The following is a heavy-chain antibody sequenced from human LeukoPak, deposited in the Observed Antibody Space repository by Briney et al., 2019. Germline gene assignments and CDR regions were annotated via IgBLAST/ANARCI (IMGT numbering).Heavy chain of an antibody. CDR2: ISSSSSYI. V-gene: IGHV3-21*01. Sequence: GGSLRLSCAASGFTFSSYSMNWVRQAPGKGLEWVSSISSSSSYIYYADSVKGRFTISRDNAKNSLYLQMNSLRAEDTAVYYCARIGGYMVRGVENWFDPWGQGTLVTVSS. D-gene: IGHD3-10*01. CDR1: GFTFSSYS. CDR3: ARIGGYMVRGVENWFDP. J-gene: IGHJ5*02.